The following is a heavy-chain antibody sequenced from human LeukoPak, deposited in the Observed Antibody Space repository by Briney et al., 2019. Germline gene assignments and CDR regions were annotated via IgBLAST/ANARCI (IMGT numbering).Heavy chain of an antibody. Sequence: PGGSLRLSCAASGFTFGDYAMHWVRQPPGKGLEWLSIISWNSGYIGYADSVKGRFTVSRDNAENSVYLQMNSLRPEDTAFYFCAKVRGTYSSGFFFDSWGQGTLVTVSS. J-gene: IGHJ4*02. V-gene: IGHV3-9*01. CDR1: GFTFGDYA. CDR3: AKVRGTYSSGFFFDS. D-gene: IGHD6-19*01. CDR2: ISWNSGYI.